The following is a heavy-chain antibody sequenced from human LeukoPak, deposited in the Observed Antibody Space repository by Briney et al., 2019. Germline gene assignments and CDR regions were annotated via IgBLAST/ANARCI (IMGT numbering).Heavy chain of an antibody. J-gene: IGHJ6*02. CDR3: AKVAKSPLGCGGDCYSPSYYYYGMDV. V-gene: IGHV3-30*04. Sequence: GGSLRLSCAASGFTFSSYAMHWVRQAPGKGLKWVAVISYDGSNKYYADSVKGRFTISRDNSKNTLYLQMNSLRAEDTAVYYCAKVAKSPLGCGGDCYSPSYYYYGMDVWGQGTTVTVSS. CDR1: GFTFSSYA. CDR2: ISYDGSNK. D-gene: IGHD2-21*02.